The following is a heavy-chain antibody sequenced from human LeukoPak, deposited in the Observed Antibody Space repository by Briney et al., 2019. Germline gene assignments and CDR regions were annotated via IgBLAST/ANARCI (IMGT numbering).Heavy chain of an antibody. D-gene: IGHD6-6*01. CDR2: VNPGGGST. V-gene: IGHV1-46*01. CDR3: AREGTFGYSSSSTDH. Sequence: ASVKVSCKASGYIFSSYHIHWVRQAPGQGLGWMGIVNPGGGSTSYAQKFQGRVTMTRDTSTSTVYMELRSLRSEDTAVYYCAREGTFGYSSSSTDHWGQGTLVTVSS. CDR1: GYIFSSYH. J-gene: IGHJ4*02.